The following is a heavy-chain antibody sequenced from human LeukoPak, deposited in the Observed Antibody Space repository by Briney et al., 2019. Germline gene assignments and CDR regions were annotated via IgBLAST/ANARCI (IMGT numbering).Heavy chain of an antibody. V-gene: IGHV1-46*01. CDR2: INPSGGST. Sequence: ASVKVSCKASGYTFTSHYMHWVRQAPGQGLEWMGIINPSGGSTSYAQEFQGRVTMTRDTSTSTVYMELSSLRSEDTAVYYCARDRSTEYCSGGSCGYYFDYWGQGTLVTVSS. CDR1: GYTFTSHY. D-gene: IGHD2-15*01. J-gene: IGHJ4*02. CDR3: ARDRSTEYCSGGSCGYYFDY.